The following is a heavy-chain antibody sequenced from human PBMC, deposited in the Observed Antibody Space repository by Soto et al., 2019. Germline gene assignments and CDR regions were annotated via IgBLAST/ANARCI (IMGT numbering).Heavy chain of an antibody. CDR1: GYTFTSYD. Sequence: QVQLVQSGAEVKKPGASVKVSCKASGYTFTSYDITWVRQATGQGLEWMGWMNPNSGNTGYAQKCQGRVTMTRNTGIGTAYRESSRRRSEETAVYYCAKIPIVGRSSGWWDCYYGMDVWGQGTTVTVSS. J-gene: IGHJ6*02. V-gene: IGHV1-8*01. D-gene: IGHD6-19*01. CDR2: MNPNSGNT. CDR3: AKIPIVGRSSGWWDCYYGMDV.